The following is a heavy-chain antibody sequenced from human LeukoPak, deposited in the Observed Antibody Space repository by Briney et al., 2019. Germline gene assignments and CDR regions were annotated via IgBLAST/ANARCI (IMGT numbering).Heavy chain of an antibody. CDR3: AKTPTTYYYDSSGYYTFDY. CDR1: GFTFSSYA. CDR2: ISGSGGST. V-gene: IGHV3-23*01. J-gene: IGHJ4*02. D-gene: IGHD3-22*01. Sequence: GGSLTLSCAASGFTFSSYAMSWVRQAPGQGLEWVSAISGSGGSTYYADSVKGRFTIFRDNSKNTLYLQMNSLRDEDTGVYYCAKTPTTYYYDSSGYYTFDYWGQGTLVTVSS.